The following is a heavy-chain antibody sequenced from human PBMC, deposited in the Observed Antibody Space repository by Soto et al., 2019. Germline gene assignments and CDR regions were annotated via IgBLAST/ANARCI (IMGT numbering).Heavy chain of an antibody. CDR1: GFTVSSHA. V-gene: IGHV3-23*01. CDR2: ITADGGT. D-gene: IGHD3-22*01. Sequence: GGSLRLSCEGSGFTVSSHAMTWIRQAPGKGPEWVSTITADGGTYYADSVKGRFTISRDNSKNTLYLQMNSLRAEDTAVYYCARDQLYYNDISGRPLNAFDVWGQGTMVTVSS. J-gene: IGHJ3*01. CDR3: ARDQLYYNDISGRPLNAFDV.